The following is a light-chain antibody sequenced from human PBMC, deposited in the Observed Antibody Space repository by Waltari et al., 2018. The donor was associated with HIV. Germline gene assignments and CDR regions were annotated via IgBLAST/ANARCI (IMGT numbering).Light chain of an antibody. J-gene: IGLJ2*01. CDR2: DVN. CDR1: SGYIGANNF. CDR3: TSFRTPNTLRL. Sequence: QSALTQPAPVSESPGRSITIPCAGSSGYIGANNFVSWYQQHPGKAPKLLLYDVNKPPSGVPDRFSGSKSGNTASLIIFGLRAEYEADYYCTSFRTPNTLRLLGGGTKLTVL. V-gene: IGLV2-14*03.